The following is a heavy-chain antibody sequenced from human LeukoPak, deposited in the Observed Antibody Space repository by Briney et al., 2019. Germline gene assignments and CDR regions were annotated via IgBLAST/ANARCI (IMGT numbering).Heavy chain of an antibody. V-gene: IGHV3-64*04. CDR3: AKVAGVNKRWLPHYYYYYGMDV. D-gene: IGHD6-19*01. J-gene: IGHJ6*02. CDR1: GFTFNRFY. CDR2: ISSNGATT. Sequence: GGSLRLSCSASGFTFNRFYLHWVRQAPGKGLEFVSHISSNGATTYYADSVKGRFTISRDNSKNTLYLQMNSLRAEDTAVYYCAKVAGVNKRWLPHYYYYYGMDVWGQGTTVTVSS.